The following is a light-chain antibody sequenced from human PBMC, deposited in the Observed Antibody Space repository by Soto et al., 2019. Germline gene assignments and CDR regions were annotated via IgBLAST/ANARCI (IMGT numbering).Light chain of an antibody. CDR3: SSYAGSNSYV. CDR2: EVN. V-gene: IGLV2-8*01. CDR1: SSDVGGYNY. Sequence: QSALTQPPSASGSPGQSVTISCTGTSSDVGGYNYVSWYQQHPGKAPKLMIFEVNKRPSGVPDRFSGSKSGNTASLTVSGLQAEDEADYYCSSYAGSNSYVFGTGTKLNVL. J-gene: IGLJ1*01.